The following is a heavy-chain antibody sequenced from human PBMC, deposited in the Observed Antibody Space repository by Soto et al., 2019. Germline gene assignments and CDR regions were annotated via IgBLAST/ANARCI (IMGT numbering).Heavy chain of an antibody. Sequence: SETLSLTCTVSGGSVSSGSYYWSWIRQPPGKGLEWIGYIYYSGSTNYNPSLKSRVTISVDTSKNQFSLKLSSVTAADTAVYYCARDRDDSSGYYIDYWGQGTLVTVSS. J-gene: IGHJ4*02. CDR3: ARDRDDSSGYYIDY. D-gene: IGHD3-22*01. CDR2: IYYSGST. V-gene: IGHV4-61*01. CDR1: GGSVSSGSYY.